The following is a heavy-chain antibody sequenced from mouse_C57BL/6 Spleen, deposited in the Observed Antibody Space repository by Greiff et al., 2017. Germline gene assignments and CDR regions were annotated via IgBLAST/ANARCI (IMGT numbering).Heavy chain of an antibody. D-gene: IGHD1-1*01. J-gene: IGHJ2*01. CDR1: GYTFTSYW. Sequence: VQLQQPGAELVRPGSSVKLSCKASGYTFTSYWMHWVKQRPIQGLEWIGNIDPSDSETHYNQKFKDKATLTVDKSSSTAYMQLSSLTSEDSAVYYCARRVVATGDYFDYWGQGTTLTVSS. CDR2: IDPSDSET. V-gene: IGHV1-52*01. CDR3: ARRVVATGDYFDY.